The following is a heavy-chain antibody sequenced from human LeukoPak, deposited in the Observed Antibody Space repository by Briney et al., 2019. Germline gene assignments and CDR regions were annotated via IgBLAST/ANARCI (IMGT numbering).Heavy chain of an antibody. D-gene: IGHD1-26*01. J-gene: IGHJ4*02. CDR2: ISSSGSTI. Sequence: PGGSLRLSCAASGFTFSTYEMNWVRQAPGKGLEWVSYISSSGSTIYYADSVKGRFTISRDNAKISLYLQMNSLRAEDTAIYFCARAVGATDSLDYWGQGTLVTVSS. CDR1: GFTFSTYE. V-gene: IGHV3-48*03. CDR3: ARAVGATDSLDY.